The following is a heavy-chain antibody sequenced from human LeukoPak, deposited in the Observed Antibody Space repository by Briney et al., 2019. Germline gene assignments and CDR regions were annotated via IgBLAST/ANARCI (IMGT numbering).Heavy chain of an antibody. CDR2: INPSGGST. J-gene: IGHJ3*02. CDR3: ARCPRLSAAFDI. CDR1: GYTFTSYY. Sequence: ASVKVSCKASGYTFTSYYMHWVRQAPGQGLEWMGVINPSGGSTSYAQRFQGRVIMTRDMSTSTVYVELSSVRSEDTAVYYCARCPRLSAAFDIWGQGTMVTVSS. D-gene: IGHD2/OR15-2a*01. V-gene: IGHV1-46*01.